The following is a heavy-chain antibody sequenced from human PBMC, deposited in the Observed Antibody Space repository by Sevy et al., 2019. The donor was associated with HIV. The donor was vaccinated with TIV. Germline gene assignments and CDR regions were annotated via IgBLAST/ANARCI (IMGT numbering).Heavy chain of an antibody. Sequence: GSLRLSCAASGFTSRNSGMHWVRQSPGKGLEWVASIFSDGITTYYGDSVKGRFTVFRDNSKSTLYMQMNSLRVEDTAVYYCARESPSDWYLDSWGQGSQVTVSS. CDR1: GFTSRNSG. CDR2: IFSDGITT. J-gene: IGHJ4*02. D-gene: IGHD6-19*01. CDR3: ARESPSDWYLDS. V-gene: IGHV3-33*01.